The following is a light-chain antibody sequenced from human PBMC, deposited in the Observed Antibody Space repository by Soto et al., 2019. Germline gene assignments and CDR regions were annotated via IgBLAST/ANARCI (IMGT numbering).Light chain of an antibody. CDR1: QSVSSNF. V-gene: IGKV3-20*01. CDR3: QFYGDPPKT. J-gene: IGKJ1*01. Sequence: EIVLTQSPGTLSLSPGERGTLSCRASQSVSSNFLAWYQQKPGQAPRLLIFDASIRATGIPDRFTGRGSGTDFTLTISRLEPEDFAVYYCQFYGDPPKTFGQGTKVEIK. CDR2: DAS.